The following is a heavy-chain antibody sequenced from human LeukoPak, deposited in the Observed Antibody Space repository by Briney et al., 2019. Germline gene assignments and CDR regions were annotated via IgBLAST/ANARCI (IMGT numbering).Heavy chain of an antibody. J-gene: IGHJ4*02. CDR1: GFTFSSYA. CDR3: AREGYSSGWSYYFDY. D-gene: IGHD6-19*01. CDR2: ISGSGGST. Sequence: GGSLRLSCAASGFTFSSYAMSWVRQAPGKGLEWVSAISGSGGSTYYADSVKGRFTISRDNAKNSLYLQMNSLRAEDTAVYYCAREGYSSGWSYYFDYWGQGTLVTVSS. V-gene: IGHV3-23*01.